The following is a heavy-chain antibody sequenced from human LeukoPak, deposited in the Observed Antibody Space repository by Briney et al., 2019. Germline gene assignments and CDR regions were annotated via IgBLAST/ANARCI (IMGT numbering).Heavy chain of an antibody. CDR3: ARRYSSSWYFDY. D-gene: IGHD6-13*01. V-gene: IGHV3-11*06. CDR1: GFTFSDYY. Sequence: PGGSLRLSCAASGFTFSDYYMSWIRQAPGKGLEWGSYISSSNSYTNYADSVKGRFTISRDNAKNSLYLQMNSLRAEDTAVYYCARRYSSSWYFDYWGQGTLVTVSS. J-gene: IGHJ4*02. CDR2: ISSSNSYT.